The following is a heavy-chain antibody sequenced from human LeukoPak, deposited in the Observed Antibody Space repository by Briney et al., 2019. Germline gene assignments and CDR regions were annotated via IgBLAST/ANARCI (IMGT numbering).Heavy chain of an antibody. J-gene: IGHJ4*02. CDR1: GFTFSNYE. D-gene: IGHD6-13*01. CDR2: ISSVGTTI. Sequence: GGSLRLSCAASGFTFSNYEMNWVRQAPGKGLEWVSYISSVGTTIYYADSVKGRFTISRDNAKNSLYLQMNSLRAEDTAVYYCARVEQQLSDYWGQGTLVTVSS. V-gene: IGHV3-48*03. CDR3: ARVEQQLSDY.